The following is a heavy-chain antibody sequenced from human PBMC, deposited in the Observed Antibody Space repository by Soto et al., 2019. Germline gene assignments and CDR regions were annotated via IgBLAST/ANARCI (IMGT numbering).Heavy chain of an antibody. V-gene: IGHV3-15*01. J-gene: IGHJ4*02. CDR2: IKSKADGSTT. CDR3: DTPRPWTHGYGY. CDR1: GITLSNAW. D-gene: IGHD5-18*01. Sequence: EVQLVESGGGLVKPGGSLRLSCAASGITLSNAWMTWVRQAPGKGLEWVGRIKSKADGSTTEYGSPVKDRFIITRDDSENTLDLQMHSLKTEDTAVYYCDTPRPWTHGYGYWGQGTLVTVSS.